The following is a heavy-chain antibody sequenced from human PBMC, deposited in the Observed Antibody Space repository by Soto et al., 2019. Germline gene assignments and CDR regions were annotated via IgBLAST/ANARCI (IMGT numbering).Heavy chain of an antibody. CDR1: GGSFSGYY. J-gene: IGHJ3*02. Sequence: SETLSLTCAVYGGSFSGYYWSWIRQPPGKGLEWIGEINHSGSTNYNPSLKSRVTISVDTSKNQFSLKLSSVTAADTAVYYCARARITMVRGVIKAAFDIWGQGTMVTVS. CDR2: INHSGST. CDR3: ARARITMVRGVIKAAFDI. V-gene: IGHV4-34*01. D-gene: IGHD3-10*01.